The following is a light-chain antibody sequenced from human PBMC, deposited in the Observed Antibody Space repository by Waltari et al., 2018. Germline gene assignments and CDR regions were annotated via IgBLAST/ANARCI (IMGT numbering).Light chain of an antibody. CDR1: SSNIGAGYD. V-gene: IGLV1-40*01. CDR2: GNT. Sequence: QSVLPQPPSVSGAPGQRVTIPCTGSSSNIGAGYDVHWYLQLPGTAPKLLIFGNTSRPSGVPDRFSGSKSGTSASLAITGLQADDEADYYCQSYDSSLSGWVFGGGTKLTVL. J-gene: IGLJ3*02. CDR3: QSYDSSLSGWV.